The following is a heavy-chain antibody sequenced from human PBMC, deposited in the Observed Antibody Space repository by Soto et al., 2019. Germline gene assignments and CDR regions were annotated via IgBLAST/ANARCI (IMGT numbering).Heavy chain of an antibody. D-gene: IGHD3-22*01. V-gene: IGHV3-30-3*01. Sequence: SLRPSSAASGFTFTSYATHGVRQAPGKGLEWVAVISYGGGDKYYADSVKGRFTISRDNSKNTLYLQMNSLRADDTAVYYCARDRLFDSNTYYYNYGMDVWGQGT. CDR2: ISYGGGDK. CDR3: ARDRLFDSNTYYYNYGMDV. J-gene: IGHJ6*02. CDR1: GFTFTSYA.